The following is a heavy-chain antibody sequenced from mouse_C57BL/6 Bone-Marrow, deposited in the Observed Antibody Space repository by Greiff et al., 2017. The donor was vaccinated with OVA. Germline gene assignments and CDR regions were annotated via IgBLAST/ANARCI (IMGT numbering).Heavy chain of an antibody. CDR3: TSDGYYWFAC. Sequence: VQLQQSGAELVRPGASVKLSCTASGFNITDDYMPWVKQRPEQGLEWIGWIDPENGDTEYASKFQGKATITADTSSNTAYLQLSSLTSEDTAVYYCTSDGYYWFACWGRGTLVTVAA. CDR2: IDPENGDT. CDR1: GFNITDDY. V-gene: IGHV14-4*01. J-gene: IGHJ3*01. D-gene: IGHD2-3*01.